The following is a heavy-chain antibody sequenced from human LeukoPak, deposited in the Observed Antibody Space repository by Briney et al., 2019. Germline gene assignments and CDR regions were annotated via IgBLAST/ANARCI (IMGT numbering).Heavy chain of an antibody. J-gene: IGHJ5*02. CDR2: MNPNSGNT. CDR1: GYTFTSYD. Sequence: GASVKVSCKASGYTFTSYDINWVRQAPGQGLEWMGWMNPNSGNTGYAQKFQGRVTMTRNTSISTAYMELSSLRSEDTAVYYCARGGQLVFESDWFDPWGQGTLVTVSS. D-gene: IGHD6-6*01. CDR3: ARGGQLVFESDWFDP. V-gene: IGHV1-8*01.